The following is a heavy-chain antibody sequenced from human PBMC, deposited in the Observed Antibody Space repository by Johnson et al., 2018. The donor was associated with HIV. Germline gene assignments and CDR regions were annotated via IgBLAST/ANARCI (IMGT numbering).Heavy chain of an antibody. CDR3: ARAAVAAPSAFDI. V-gene: IGHV3-33*08. Sequence: QVQLVETGGGVVQPGRSLRLSCAASGFTFSSYAMHWVRQAPGKGLEWVAVISFDGSDKYYADSVKGRFTISRENAKNSWYLQMNSLRAGDTAVYYCARAAVAAPSAFDIWGQGTMVTVS. D-gene: IGHD6-19*01. J-gene: IGHJ3*02. CDR1: GFTFSSYA. CDR2: ISFDGSDK.